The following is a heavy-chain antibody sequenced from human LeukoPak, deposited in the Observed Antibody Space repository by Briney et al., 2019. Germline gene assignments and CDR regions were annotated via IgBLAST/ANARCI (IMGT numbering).Heavy chain of an antibody. CDR3: ARRMTTVTTRYYYYGMDV. D-gene: IGHD4-17*01. CDR1: GGSISSHY. Sequence: SETLSLTCTVSGGSISSHYWSWIRQPPGKGLEWIGYIYYSGSTNYNPSLKSRVTISVDTSKNQFSLKLSSVTAADTAVYYCARRMTTVTTRYYYYGMDVWGQGTTVTVSS. CDR2: IYYSGST. J-gene: IGHJ6*02. V-gene: IGHV4-59*08.